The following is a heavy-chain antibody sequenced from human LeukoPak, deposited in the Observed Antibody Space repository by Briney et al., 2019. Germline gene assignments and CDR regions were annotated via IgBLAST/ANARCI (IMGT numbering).Heavy chain of an antibody. CDR1: GFTFSSYS. CDR2: ISSSSSTI. Sequence: GGSLRLSCAASGFTFSSYSMNWVRQAPGKGLEWVSHISSSSSTIYYADSVKGRFTISRDNSKNTLYLQMNSLRAEDTAVYYCASAGSIAALDYYYYYMDVWGKGTTVTVSS. J-gene: IGHJ6*03. V-gene: IGHV3-48*01. D-gene: IGHD6-6*01. CDR3: ASAGSIAALDYYYYYMDV.